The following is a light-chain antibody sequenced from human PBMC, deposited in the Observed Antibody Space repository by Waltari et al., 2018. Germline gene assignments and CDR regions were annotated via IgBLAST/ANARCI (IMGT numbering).Light chain of an antibody. Sequence: QSALTQPASVSGSPGQSITFSCTAAFSAVGAYDYVSWYQHLPRTAPKLLIYDVSHRPSGVSDRLSGSKSGNTASLTISGLQPEDEADYYCSSYTTRGTWVFGGGTKLTVL. V-gene: IGLV2-14*03. CDR1: FSAVGAYDY. CDR3: SSYTTRGTWV. J-gene: IGLJ3*02. CDR2: DVS.